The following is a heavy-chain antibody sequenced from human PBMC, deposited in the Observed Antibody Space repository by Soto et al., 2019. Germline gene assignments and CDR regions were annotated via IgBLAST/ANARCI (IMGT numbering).Heavy chain of an antibody. J-gene: IGHJ4*02. V-gene: IGHV4-31*03. CDR2: IYYSGST. CDR3: ARKVSFVPQYYYDSSGYHLPFDY. D-gene: IGHD3-22*01. CDR1: GGSISSGGYY. Sequence: QVQLQESGPGLVKPSQTLSLTCTVSGGSISSGGYYWSWIRQHPGKGLEWIGYIYYSGSTYYNPSLKSRVTIPVDTSKNQFSLKLSSVTAADTAVYYCARKVSFVPQYYYDSSGYHLPFDYWGQGTLVTVSS.